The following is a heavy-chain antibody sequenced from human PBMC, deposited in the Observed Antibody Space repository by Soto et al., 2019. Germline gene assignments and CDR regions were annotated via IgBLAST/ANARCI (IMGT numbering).Heavy chain of an antibody. J-gene: IGHJ4*02. V-gene: IGHV3-23*01. CDR3: AKGRSSGWWYFDY. CDR2: ISGSGSTT. CDR1: GFTFSSHS. D-gene: IGHD6-19*01. Sequence: GGSLRPSFAAPGFTFSSHSLGWVPPVPGKGLEWVSAISGSGSTTYYADSVKGRFTISRDNSKNTLYLQMNSLRAEDTAVYYCAKGRSSGWWYFDYWGQGTLVTVSS.